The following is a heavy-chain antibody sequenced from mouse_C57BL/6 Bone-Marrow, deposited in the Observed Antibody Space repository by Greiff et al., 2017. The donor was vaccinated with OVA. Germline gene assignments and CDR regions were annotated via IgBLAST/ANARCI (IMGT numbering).Heavy chain of an antibody. J-gene: IGHJ1*03. Sequence: QVQLQQSGAELVKPGASVKLSCKASGYTFTSYWMHWVKQRPGQGLEWIGMIHPNSGSTNYNEKFKSKATLTVDKSSSTAYMQLSSLTSEDSAVYYCARGGSYYYGSSYWYFDVWGTGTTVTVSS. V-gene: IGHV1-64*01. CDR3: ARGGSYYYGSSYWYFDV. D-gene: IGHD1-1*01. CDR2: IHPNSGST. CDR1: GYTFTSYW.